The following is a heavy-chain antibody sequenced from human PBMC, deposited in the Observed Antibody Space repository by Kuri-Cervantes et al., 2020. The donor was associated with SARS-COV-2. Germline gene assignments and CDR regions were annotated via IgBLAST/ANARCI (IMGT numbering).Heavy chain of an antibody. CDR2: INPNSGGT. D-gene: IGHD3-9*01. CDR3: ARDIPGGFDWLLRSDYYYYYMDV. V-gene: IGHV1-2*02. CDR1: GYTFTGYY. Sequence: ASVKVSCKASGYTFTGYYMHWVRQAPGQGLEWMGWINPNSGGTNYAQKFQGRVTMTTDTSTSTAYMELRSLRSDDTAVYYCARDIPGGFDWLLRSDYYYYYMDVWGKGTTVTVSS. J-gene: IGHJ6*03.